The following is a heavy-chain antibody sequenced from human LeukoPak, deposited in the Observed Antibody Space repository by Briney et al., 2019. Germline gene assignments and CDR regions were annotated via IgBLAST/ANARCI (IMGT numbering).Heavy chain of an antibody. D-gene: IGHD2/OR15-2a*01. V-gene: IGHV4-31*03. CDR2: IYYSGST. Sequence: SQTLSLTCTVSGGSISSGGYYWSWIRQHPGKGLEWIGYIYYSGSTYYNPSLKSRVTISVDTSKNQFSLKLSSVTPEDTAIYYCARARPKNPFDCWGQGTVVTVSS. CDR1: GGSISSGGYY. J-gene: IGHJ4*02. CDR3: ARARPKNPFDC.